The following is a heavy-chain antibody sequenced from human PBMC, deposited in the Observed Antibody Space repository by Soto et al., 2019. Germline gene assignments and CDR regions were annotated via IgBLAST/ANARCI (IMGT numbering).Heavy chain of an antibody. V-gene: IGHV4-39*07. J-gene: IGHJ6*02. Sequence: TLSLTCTVSGGSISSSSYYWGWIRQPPGKGLEWIGYMYNTGSTVYNPSFKSRVTISVDTSKNQFSLKLNSVTAADTAVYYCARDLWGYCGTDCYPLDVWGQGTTVTVSS. D-gene: IGHD2-21*02. CDR3: ARDLWGYCGTDCYPLDV. CDR2: MYNTGST. CDR1: GGSISSSSYY.